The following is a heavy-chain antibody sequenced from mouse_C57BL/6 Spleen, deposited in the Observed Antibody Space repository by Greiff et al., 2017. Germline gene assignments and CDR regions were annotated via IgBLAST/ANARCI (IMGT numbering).Heavy chain of an antibody. J-gene: IGHJ3*01. CDR3: ARGDDDGSRPWFAY. CDR1: GYTFTSYW. CDR2: IDPSDSYT. V-gene: IGHV1-69*01. D-gene: IGHD1-1*01. Sequence: QVQLQQPGAELVMPGASVKLSCKASGYTFTSYWMHWVKQRPGQGLEWIGEIDPSDSYTNYNQKFKGKATLTVDKSSSTAYMQLSSLTSEDSAVYYCARGDDDGSRPWFAYGGQGTLVTVSA.